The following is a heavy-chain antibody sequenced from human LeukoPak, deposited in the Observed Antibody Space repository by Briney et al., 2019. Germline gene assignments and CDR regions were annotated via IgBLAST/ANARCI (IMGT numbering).Heavy chain of an antibody. J-gene: IGHJ3*02. CDR3: ARGYCSSTSCHDAFDI. V-gene: IGHV5-51*01. D-gene: IGHD2-2*01. CDR2: IYPGDSDT. Sequence: GESLKISCKGSGYSFTSYWIGWVRQMPGKGLEWMGIIYPGDSDTRYSPSFQGQVTISADTSISTASLQWSSLKASDTAMYYCARGYCSSTSCHDAFDIWGQGTMVTVSS. CDR1: GYSFTSYW.